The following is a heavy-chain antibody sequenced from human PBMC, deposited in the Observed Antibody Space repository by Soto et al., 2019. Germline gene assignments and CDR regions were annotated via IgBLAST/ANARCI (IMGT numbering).Heavy chain of an antibody. J-gene: IGHJ5*02. CDR3: ARVLLTPSTHLDR. CDR1: GGSVNGYY. CDR2: INHTGGT. Sequence: SETLSLTCAVYGGSVNGYYWNWIRQPPGKGLEWIGEINHTGGTHYNPSLKSRVTMSVDTSKNHFSLTLTSLTAADTAIYYCARVLLTPSTHLDRWGQGTLVTVSS. V-gene: IGHV4-34*09. D-gene: IGHD2-15*01.